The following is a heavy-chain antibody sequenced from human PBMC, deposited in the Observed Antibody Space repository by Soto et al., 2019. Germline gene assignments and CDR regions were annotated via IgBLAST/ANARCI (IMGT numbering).Heavy chain of an antibody. J-gene: IGHJ6*02. CDR3: ARAYSNYDRDYYYCGMDV. V-gene: IGHV1-69*13. CDR1: GGTFSSYA. Sequence: ASVKVSCKASGGTFSSYAISWVRQAPGQGLEWMGGIIPIFGTANYAQKFQGRVTITADESTSTAYMELSSLRSEDTAVYYCARAYSNYDRDYYYCGMDVWGQGTTVTVSS. D-gene: IGHD4-4*01. CDR2: IIPIFGTA.